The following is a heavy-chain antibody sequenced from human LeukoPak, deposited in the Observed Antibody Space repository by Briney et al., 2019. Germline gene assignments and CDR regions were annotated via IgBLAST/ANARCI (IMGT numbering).Heavy chain of an antibody. J-gene: IGHJ4*02. V-gene: IGHV3-7*01. CDR2: IKQDGSQK. CDR1: GFTFSNYW. Sequence: GGSLRLSCAASGFTFSNYWVTWIRQAPGKGLEWVANIKQDGSQKFYVDSVKGRFTISRDNAKNSLYLQMNSLRAEDTAVYYCAREELLRYFDFPYIDYWGQGTLVTVSS. CDR3: AREELLRYFDFPYIDY. D-gene: IGHD3-9*01.